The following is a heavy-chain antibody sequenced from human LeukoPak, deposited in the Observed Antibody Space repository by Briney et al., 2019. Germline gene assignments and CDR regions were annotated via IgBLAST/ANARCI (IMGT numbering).Heavy chain of an antibody. CDR2: ISGRGEST. D-gene: IGHD2-8*02. V-gene: IGHV3-23*01. Sequence: PGGSLRLSCAASGFTFSSYAVSWVRQSLGKGLKWVSGISGRGESTYYADSVKGRFTISRDYSKSTVYLQMNSLRAEDTALYYCAASLDLAVYGIDYWGQGTLVTVSS. J-gene: IGHJ4*02. CDR3: AASLDLAVYGIDY. CDR1: GFTFSSYA.